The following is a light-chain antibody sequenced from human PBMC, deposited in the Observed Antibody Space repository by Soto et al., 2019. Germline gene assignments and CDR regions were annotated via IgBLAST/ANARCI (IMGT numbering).Light chain of an antibody. Sequence: DIQMTQSPSTLSASVGDRVTITCRASQSLLRSLAWYQQKAGKAPKLLIYDASNLQSGVPSRFSGRGSGTEFTLTISGLQPDDFATYYCQQYIAYSYSFGQGTKLEIK. CDR1: QSLLRS. V-gene: IGKV1-5*01. J-gene: IGKJ2*01. CDR2: DAS. CDR3: QQYIAYSYS.